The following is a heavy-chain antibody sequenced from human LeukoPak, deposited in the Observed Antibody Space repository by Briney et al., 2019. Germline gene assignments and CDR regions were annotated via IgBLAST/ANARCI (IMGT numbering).Heavy chain of an antibody. V-gene: IGHV1-2*02. CDR3: ARRKRGYSYGSPDY. Sequence: PGGSLRLSCAASGFTFSSYGMHWVRQAPGQGLEWMGWINPNSGGTNYAQKFQGRVTMTRDTSISTAYMELSRLRSDDTAVYYCARRKRGYSYGSPDYWGQGTLVTVSS. D-gene: IGHD5-18*01. J-gene: IGHJ4*02. CDR2: INPNSGGT. CDR1: GFTFSSYG.